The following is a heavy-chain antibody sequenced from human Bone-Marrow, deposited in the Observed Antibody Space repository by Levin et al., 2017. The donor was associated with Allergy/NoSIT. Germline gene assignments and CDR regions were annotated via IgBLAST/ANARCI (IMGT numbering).Heavy chain of an antibody. Sequence: GESLKISCAASGFTFSSYAMHWVRQAPGKGLEWVAVISYDGSNKYYADSVKGRFTISRDNSKNTLYLQMNSLRAEDTAVYYCARESGDIVVVVAAAVGGAFDIWGQGTMVTVSS. J-gene: IGHJ3*02. CDR2: ISYDGSNK. V-gene: IGHV3-30-3*01. CDR1: GFTFSSYA. D-gene: IGHD2-15*01. CDR3: ARESGDIVVVVAAAVGGAFDI.